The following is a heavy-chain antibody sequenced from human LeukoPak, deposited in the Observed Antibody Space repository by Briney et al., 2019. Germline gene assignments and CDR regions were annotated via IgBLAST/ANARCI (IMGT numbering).Heavy chain of an antibody. J-gene: IGHJ3*02. D-gene: IGHD2-15*01. CDR2: IYYSGST. Sequence: PSETLSLTCSVSGGSISGFYWNWIRQPPGKGLEWIGYIYYSGSTNYNPSLKSRVAISVDTSQNQFSLKLSSVTAADTAVYYCASAPIKYCSGGSCYGGAFDIWGQGTMVTVSS. CDR1: GGSISGFY. V-gene: IGHV4-59*08. CDR3: ASAPIKYCSGGSCYGGAFDI.